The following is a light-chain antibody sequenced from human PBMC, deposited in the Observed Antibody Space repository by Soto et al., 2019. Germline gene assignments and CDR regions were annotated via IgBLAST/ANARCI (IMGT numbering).Light chain of an antibody. CDR3: QQYNGDSRT. CDR1: QSISTW. CDR2: GAS. V-gene: IGKV1-5*03. Sequence: DIQMTQSPSTLSASVGDRITITCRASQSISTWLAWYQQRPGMPPKLLIYGASTLPSGVPSRFSGSGSGTEFSLTISSLQPDDFATYYCQQYNGDSRTFGQGTKVEIK. J-gene: IGKJ1*01.